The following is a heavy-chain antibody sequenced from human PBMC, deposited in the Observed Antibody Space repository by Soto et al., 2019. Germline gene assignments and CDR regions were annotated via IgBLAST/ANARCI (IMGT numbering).Heavy chain of an antibody. Sequence: PSETLSLTCTVSGGSISSYYWSWIRQPPGKGLEWIGYIYYSGSTNYNPSLKSRVTISVDTSKNQFSLKLSSVTAADTAVYYCVCCFYGFWGGYYTVFGAFDIWGQGTMVTVSS. D-gene: IGHD3-3*01. CDR2: IYYSGST. V-gene: IGHV4-59*01. J-gene: IGHJ3*02. CDR3: VCCFYGFWGGYYTVFGAFDI. CDR1: GGSISSYY.